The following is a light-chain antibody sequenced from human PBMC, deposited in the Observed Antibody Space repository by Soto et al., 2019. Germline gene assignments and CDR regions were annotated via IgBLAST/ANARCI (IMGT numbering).Light chain of an antibody. Sequence: EIVLTQSPATLSLSPGGGATLSCRASQSISSHLAWYQQKPGQAPRLLMYDASNRATGIPARFSGSGSGTDFTLTISSLAPEDFAVYYCQQRPNWPLTFGGGTKVESK. J-gene: IGKJ4*01. V-gene: IGKV3-11*01. CDR3: QQRPNWPLT. CDR1: QSISSH. CDR2: DAS.